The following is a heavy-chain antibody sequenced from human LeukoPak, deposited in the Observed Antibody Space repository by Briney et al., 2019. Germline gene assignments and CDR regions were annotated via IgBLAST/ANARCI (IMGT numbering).Heavy chain of an antibody. V-gene: IGHV4-38-2*01. J-gene: IGHJ4*02. Sequence: SETLSLTCAVSGYSLSSGYYWGWIRQPPGKGLEWIGSIYHSGSTYYNQSLKSRVTISVDTSKNQFSLKLSSVTAADTAVYYCARQGGSYDCWSGYYADKFDYWGQGTLVTVSS. D-gene: IGHD3-3*01. CDR2: IYHSGST. CDR3: ARQGGSYDCWSGYYADKFDY. CDR1: GYSLSSGYY.